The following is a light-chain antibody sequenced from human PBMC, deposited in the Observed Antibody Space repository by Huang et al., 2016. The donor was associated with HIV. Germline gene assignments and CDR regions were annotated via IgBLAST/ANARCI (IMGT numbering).Light chain of an antibody. J-gene: IGKJ5*01. Sequence: DIVMTQSPDSLSVSPGERATIDCKSIQSLLYSLNNKNYLAWFQQKPGRPPKLLLYWASTREAGIPERFSGSGSGTDFTLTINNLQPEDVATYYCQQYYQNPQTFGQGT. CDR3: QQYYQNPQT. CDR1: QSLLYSLNNKNY. V-gene: IGKV4-1*01. CDR2: WAS.